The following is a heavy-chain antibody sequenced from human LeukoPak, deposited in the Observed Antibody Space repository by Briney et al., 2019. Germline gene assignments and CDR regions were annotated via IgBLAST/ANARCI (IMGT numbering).Heavy chain of an antibody. V-gene: IGHV1-18*01. CDR3: ARAGATVTTHFDY. CDR2: ISASNGNT. CDR1: GYTFNIFG. J-gene: IGHJ4*02. D-gene: IGHD4-17*01. Sequence: ASVKVSCKASGYTFNIFGASWVRQAPGQGLEWMGWISASNGNTNYAQKLQGRVSMTTDTSTSTAYMELRSLTSDDTAVYFCARAGATVTTHFDYWGQGTLVTVSS.